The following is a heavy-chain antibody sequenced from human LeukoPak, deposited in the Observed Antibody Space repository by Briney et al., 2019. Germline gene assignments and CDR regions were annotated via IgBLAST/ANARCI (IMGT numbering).Heavy chain of an antibody. CDR2: INHSGST. Sequence: KPSETLSLTCAVYGGSFSGYYWSWIRQPPGKGLEWIGEINHSGSTNYNPSLKSRVTISVDTSKNQFSLKLSSVTAADTAVYYCARRVRTTDFDYWGQGTLVTVSS. J-gene: IGHJ4*02. V-gene: IGHV4-34*01. CDR1: GGSFSGYY. D-gene: IGHD1-1*01. CDR3: ARRVRTTDFDY.